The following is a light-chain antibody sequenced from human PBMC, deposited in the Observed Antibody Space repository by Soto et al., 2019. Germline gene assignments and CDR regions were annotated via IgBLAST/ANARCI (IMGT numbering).Light chain of an antibody. Sequence: EIVRTQYPATLSVSPGARYTLSCRASQSVSSNVAWYQQKPGQAARLLIYGAPTRATGIPARFSGSGSGTEFTPTISSLQSEDFAVYYCQQYNNWPWTFGQGTKG. CDR1: QSVSSN. J-gene: IGKJ1*01. V-gene: IGKV3-15*01. CDR2: GAP. CDR3: QQYNNWPWT.